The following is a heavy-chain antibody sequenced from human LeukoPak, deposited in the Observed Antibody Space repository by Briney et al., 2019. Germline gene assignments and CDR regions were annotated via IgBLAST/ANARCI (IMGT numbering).Heavy chain of an antibody. CDR2: ISTSSSFL. D-gene: IGHD3-10*02. Sequence: GGSLRLSCAASGFTFSSYSMNWVRQAPGKGLEWVSSISTSSSFLYYADSVKGRFTISRDNAKNSLYLQMNSLRAEDTAVYYCAELGITMIGGVWGKGTTVTISS. J-gene: IGHJ6*04. V-gene: IGHV3-21*01. CDR3: AELGITMIGGV. CDR1: GFTFSSYS.